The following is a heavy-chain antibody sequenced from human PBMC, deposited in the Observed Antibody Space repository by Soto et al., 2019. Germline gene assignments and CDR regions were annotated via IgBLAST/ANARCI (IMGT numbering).Heavy chain of an antibody. D-gene: IGHD2-2*01. Sequence: QVQLQQWGAGLLKPSETLSLTCAVYGGSFSGYYWSWIRQPPGKGLEWIGEINHSGSTNYNPSLKSRVTISVDTSKNQFSLKLSSVTAADTAVYYCARGYLPGGYFDYWGQGTLVTVSS. CDR1: GGSFSGYY. J-gene: IGHJ4*02. CDR3: ARGYLPGGYFDY. V-gene: IGHV4-34*01. CDR2: INHSGST.